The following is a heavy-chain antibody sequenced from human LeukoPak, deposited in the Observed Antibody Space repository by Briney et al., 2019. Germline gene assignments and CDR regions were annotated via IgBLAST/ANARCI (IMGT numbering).Heavy chain of an antibody. J-gene: IGHJ4*02. V-gene: IGHV1-69*05. D-gene: IGHD5-24*01. Sequence: GASVKVSCKASGGTFSSYAISWVRQAPGQGLEWMGGIIPIFGTANYAQKFQGRVTITTDESTSTAYMELSSLRSEDTTVYYCARAQPDGWLQSSHFDYWGQGTLVTVSS. CDR2: IIPIFGTA. CDR3: ARAQPDGWLQSSHFDY. CDR1: GGTFSSYA.